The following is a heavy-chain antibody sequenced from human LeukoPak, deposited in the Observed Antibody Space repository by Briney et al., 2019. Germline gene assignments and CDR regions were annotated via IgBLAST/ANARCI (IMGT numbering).Heavy chain of an antibody. V-gene: IGHV4-4*02. D-gene: IGHD1-26*01. CDR3: ARSPSGSSSRWFDP. J-gene: IGHJ5*02. CDR1: GGSINRNDW. Sequence: PSETLSLTCGVSGGSINRNDWWSWVRQAPGKGLEWIGEIYHSGTTNYNPSLKSRVTISVDKSQNQFSLKLISVTAADTAVYYCARSPSGSSSRWFDPWGQGTLVTVSS. CDR2: IYHSGTT.